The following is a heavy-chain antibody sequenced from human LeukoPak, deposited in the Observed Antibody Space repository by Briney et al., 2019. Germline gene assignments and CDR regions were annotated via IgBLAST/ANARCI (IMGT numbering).Heavy chain of an antibody. D-gene: IGHD6-13*01. CDR1: GLTFSGYS. J-gene: IGHJ4*02. CDR2: ISSGSGHI. Sequence: GGSLRLSCAASGLTFSGYSMNWVRQAPGKGLEWVSSISSGSGHIYYAESVRGRFTISRDNAKNSLFLEMNSLSAEDTAVYYCAGGSSTNSYYFDYWGQGTVVTVSS. CDR3: AGGSSTNSYYFDY. V-gene: IGHV3-21*01.